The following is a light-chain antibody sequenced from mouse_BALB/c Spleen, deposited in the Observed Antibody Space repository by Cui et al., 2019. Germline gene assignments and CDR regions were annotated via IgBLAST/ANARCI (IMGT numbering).Light chain of an antibody. J-gene: IGKJ5*01. V-gene: IGKV16-104*01. Sequence: DVQITQPPSSLAASPGETITISRETSKSISKYLAWYQEKPGKTNKLLIYSGSTLQSGIPARFSGSGSGTDFTLTISSLEPEDFAMYYCQQHNEYPLTFGAGTKLELK. CDR2: SGS. CDR3: QQHNEYPLT. CDR1: KSISKY.